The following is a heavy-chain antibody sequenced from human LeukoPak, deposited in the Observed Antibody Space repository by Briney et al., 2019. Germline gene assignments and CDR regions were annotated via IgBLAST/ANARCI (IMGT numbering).Heavy chain of an antibody. CDR2: INPNSGGT. V-gene: IGHV1-2*02. CDR1: GYTFTGYY. J-gene: IGHJ6*03. Sequence: ASVKVSCQASGYTFTGYYMHWVRQAPGQGLEWMGWINPNSGGTNYAQKFQGRVTMTRDTSISTAYMELSRLRSDDTAVYYCARRNKYRLLPNYYYYMDVWGKGTTVTVSS. CDR3: ARRNKYRLLPNYYYYMDV. D-gene: IGHD2-2*01.